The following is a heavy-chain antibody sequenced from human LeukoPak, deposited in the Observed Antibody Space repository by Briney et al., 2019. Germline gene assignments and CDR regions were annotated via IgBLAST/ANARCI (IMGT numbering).Heavy chain of an antibody. D-gene: IGHD3-3*01. CDR2: IYYSGST. CDR3: ARVIPRYYDFWSGYPDAFDI. V-gene: IGHV4-59*12. Sequence: SETLSLTCTVSGGSISSYYWSWIRQPPGKGLEWIGYIYYSGSTNYNPSLKSRVTISVDTSKNQFSLKLSSVTAADTAVYYCARVIPRYYDFWSGYPDAFDIWGQGTMVTVSS. CDR1: GGSISSYY. J-gene: IGHJ3*02.